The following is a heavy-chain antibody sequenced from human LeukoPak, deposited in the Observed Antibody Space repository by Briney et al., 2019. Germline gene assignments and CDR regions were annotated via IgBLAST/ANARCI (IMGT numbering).Heavy chain of an antibody. Sequence: ASVKVSCKASGGTFSSYAISWVRQAPGQGLEWMGGIIPIFGTANYAQKFQGRVTITADESTSTAYMELSSLRSEDTAVYYCARGQPPYGSGSHVSGAFDIWGQGTMVTVSS. V-gene: IGHV1-69*13. CDR2: IIPIFGTA. CDR3: ARGQPPYGSGSHVSGAFDI. D-gene: IGHD3-10*01. CDR1: GGTFSSYA. J-gene: IGHJ3*02.